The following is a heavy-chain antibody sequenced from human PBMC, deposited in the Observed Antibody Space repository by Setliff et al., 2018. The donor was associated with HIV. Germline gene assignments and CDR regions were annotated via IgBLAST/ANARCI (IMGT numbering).Heavy chain of an antibody. CDR2: ISYDGRSV. CDR3: ATARIPTGGTSTSFDY. J-gene: IGHJ4*02. CDR1: EFTLSGYS. V-gene: IGHV3-30*01. Sequence: GGSLRLSCAASEFTLSGYSMSWVRQAPGKGLEWVSAISYDGRSVHYADSVKGRFTISRDNSKNTLYLQVNSLRPEDTARYFCATARIPTGGTSTSFDYWGQGTLVTVSS. D-gene: IGHD1-1*01.